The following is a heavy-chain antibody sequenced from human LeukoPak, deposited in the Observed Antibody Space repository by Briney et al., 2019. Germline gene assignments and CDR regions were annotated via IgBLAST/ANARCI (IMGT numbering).Heavy chain of an antibody. D-gene: IGHD1-26*01. J-gene: IGHJ4*02. Sequence: GGSLRLSCVASGFTLSSYDMSWVRQAPGKGLEWVSSVSSRLSYIYYADSIKGRFTISRDNAKNSLYLQMNSLRDEDTAVYYCARNPAGIGDYLGQGTLVTVSS. CDR2: VSSRLSYI. CDR3: ARNPAGIGDY. CDR1: GFTLSSYD. V-gene: IGHV3-21*01.